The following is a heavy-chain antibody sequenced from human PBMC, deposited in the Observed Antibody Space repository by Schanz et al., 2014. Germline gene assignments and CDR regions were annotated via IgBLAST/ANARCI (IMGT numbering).Heavy chain of an antibody. CDR3: EGAYCRSTSCHTGYYYMDV. CDR2: IIPILGIA. J-gene: IGHJ6*03. V-gene: IGHV1-69*02. CDR1: GGTFSSYT. Sequence: QVQLVQSEAEVKKPGSSVKVSCKASGGTFSSYTISWARQAPGQGLEWMGRIIPILGIANYAQNLQCRVRITTNTSTSTTYMELTSMRSGDAAVYYCEGAYCRSTSCHTGYYYMDVWGKGTTVTVSS. D-gene: IGHD2-2*02.